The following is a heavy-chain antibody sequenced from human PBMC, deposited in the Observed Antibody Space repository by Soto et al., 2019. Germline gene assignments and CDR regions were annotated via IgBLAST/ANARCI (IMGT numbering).Heavy chain of an antibody. CDR3: IRGSFGYYGP. J-gene: IGHJ5*02. CDR2: IRNNGYGGTA. CDR1: GFKFGDYA. V-gene: IGHV3-49*04. Sequence: GGSLRLSCAASGFKFGDYAMTWVRQAPGKGLEWVGFIRNNGYGGTANYAASVKGRFTISRDDSKTIAYLQMNSLKTEDTAVYYCIRGSFGYYGPWGQGTLVTVSS. D-gene: IGHD3-22*01.